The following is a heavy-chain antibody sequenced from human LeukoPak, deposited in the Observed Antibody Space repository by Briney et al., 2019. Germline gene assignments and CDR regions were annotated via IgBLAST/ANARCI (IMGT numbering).Heavy chain of an antibody. J-gene: IGHJ4*02. D-gene: IGHD6-13*01. CDR2: IYTSGST. Sequence: SETLSLTCTVSGGSISSYYWSWIRQPAGKGLEWIGRIYTSGSTNYNPSLKSRVTMSVDTSKNQFSLKLSSVTAADTAVYYCARDHTSGSSWAHFDYWGQGTLVTVSS. CDR3: ARDHTSGSSWAHFDY. CDR1: GGSISSYY. V-gene: IGHV4-4*07.